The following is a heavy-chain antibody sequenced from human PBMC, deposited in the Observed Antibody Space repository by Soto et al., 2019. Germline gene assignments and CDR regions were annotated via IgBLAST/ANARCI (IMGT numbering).Heavy chain of an antibody. J-gene: IGHJ4*02. CDR1: GGSISSSSYY. V-gene: IGHV4-39*01. Sequence: SETLSLTCTVSGGSISSSSYYWGWIRQPPGKGLEWIGSIYYSGSTYYNPSLKSRATISVDTSKNQFSLKLSSVTAADTAVCYCARTMVRGVIIQYYFDYWGQGTLVTVSS. D-gene: IGHD3-10*01. CDR2: IYYSGST. CDR3: ARTMVRGVIIQYYFDY.